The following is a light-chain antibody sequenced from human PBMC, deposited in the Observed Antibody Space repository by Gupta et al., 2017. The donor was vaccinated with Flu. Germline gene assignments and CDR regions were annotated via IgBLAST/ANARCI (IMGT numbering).Light chain of an antibody. V-gene: IGKV3-11*01. CDR3: QQRSNWPPL. J-gene: IGKJ3*01. CDR2: DAS. CDR1: QSVSSY. Sequence: GERATLSCRASQSVSSYLAWYQQKPGQAPRLLIYDASNRATGIPARFSGSGSGTDFTLTISSLGPEDFAVYYCQQRSNWPPLFGPGTKVDIK.